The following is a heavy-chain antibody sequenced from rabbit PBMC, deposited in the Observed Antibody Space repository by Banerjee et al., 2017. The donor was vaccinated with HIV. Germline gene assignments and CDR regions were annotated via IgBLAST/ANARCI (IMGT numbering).Heavy chain of an antibody. CDR2: IGAGGSGSA. J-gene: IGHJ3*01. V-gene: IGHV1S45*01. Sequence: QQQLEESGGGLVKPEGSLTLTCTASGFSFSSNYWLCWVRQAPGKGLEWIACIGAGGSGSAYYATWAKGRFTISKTSSTTVTLQMTSLTAADTATYFCARRDYGSSTYYDLWGQGTLVTVS. D-gene: IGHD8-1*01. CDR3: ARRDYGSSTYYDL. CDR1: GFSFSSNYW.